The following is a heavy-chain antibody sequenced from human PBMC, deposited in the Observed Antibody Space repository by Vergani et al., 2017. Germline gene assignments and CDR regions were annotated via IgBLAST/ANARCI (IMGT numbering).Heavy chain of an antibody. Sequence: QVQLQQWGAGLLKPSETLSLTCAVYGGSFSGYYWSWIRQPPGKGLEWIGDINHSGSTNYNPSLKSRVTISVDTSKNQFSLKLSSVTAADTAVYYCARGPVGTMVRGVFDYWGQGTLVTVSS. D-gene: IGHD3-10*01. CDR3: ARGPVGTMVRGVFDY. V-gene: IGHV4-34*01. J-gene: IGHJ4*02. CDR1: GGSFSGYY. CDR2: INHSGST.